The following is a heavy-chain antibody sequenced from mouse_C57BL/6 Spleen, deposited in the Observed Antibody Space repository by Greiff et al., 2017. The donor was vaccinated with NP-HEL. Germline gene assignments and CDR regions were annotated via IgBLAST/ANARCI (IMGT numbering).Heavy chain of an antibody. CDR1: GFTFSSYA. J-gene: IGHJ3*01. CDR3: TRGGVTTPFAY. Sequence: EVQVVESGEGLVKPGGSLKLSCAASGFTFSSYAMSWVRQTPEKRLEWVAYISSGGDYIYYADTVKGRFTISRDNARNTLYLQMSSLKSEDTAMYYCTRGGVTTPFAYWGQGTLVTVSA. D-gene: IGHD2-2*01. CDR2: ISSGGDYI. V-gene: IGHV5-9-1*02.